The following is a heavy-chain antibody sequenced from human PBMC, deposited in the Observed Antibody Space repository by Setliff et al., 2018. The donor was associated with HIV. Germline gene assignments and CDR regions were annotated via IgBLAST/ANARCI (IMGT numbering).Heavy chain of an antibody. V-gene: IGHV4-59*01. D-gene: IGHD6-19*01. CDR1: GASISSYY. CDR2: IYYSGST. Sequence: SETLSLTCTVSGASISSYYWSWIRQPPGKGLEWIGYIYYSGSTNYNPSLKSRVTISVDTSKNQFSLKLSSVTAADTAVYYCARESTDSSGYYRGYFDYWGQGTLVTVSS. CDR3: ARESTDSSGYYRGYFDY. J-gene: IGHJ4*02.